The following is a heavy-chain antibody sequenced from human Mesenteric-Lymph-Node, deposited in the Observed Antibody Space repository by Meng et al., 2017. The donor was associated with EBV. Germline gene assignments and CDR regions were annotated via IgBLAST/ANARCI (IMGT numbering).Heavy chain of an antibody. CDR1: GGSISSTNW. V-gene: IGHV4-4*02. J-gene: IGHJ4*02. Sequence: QVQLQESGPGMEKPSGXLSLTCTVSGGSISSTNWWSWVRQAPGKGLEWIAEISESGNINYNPSLKSRVTTSVDTPKNQFFLKLNSVTAADTAVYYCAAGGVRGEFDYWGQGTLVTVSS. CDR2: ISESGNI. CDR3: AAGGVRGEFDY. D-gene: IGHD3-10*01.